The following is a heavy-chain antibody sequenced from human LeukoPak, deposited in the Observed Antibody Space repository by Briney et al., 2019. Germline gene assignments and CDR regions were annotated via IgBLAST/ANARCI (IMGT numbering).Heavy chain of an antibody. CDR3: ARDLVTVTKGFDI. CDR1: GGPFRGFF. Sequence: SETLSLTCYGGPFRGFFWSWIRQAPGKGLEWIGEISHSGSSNYNPSLKSRITISVDTSKSQFSLRLTSVTAADTAVYYCARDLVTVTKGFDIWGQGTMVSVSS. V-gene: IGHV4-34*10. D-gene: IGHD4-17*01. J-gene: IGHJ3*02. CDR2: ISHSGSS.